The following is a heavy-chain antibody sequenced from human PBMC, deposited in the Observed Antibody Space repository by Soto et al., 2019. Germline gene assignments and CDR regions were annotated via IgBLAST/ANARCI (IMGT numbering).Heavy chain of an antibody. CDR2: INAGNGNT. Sequence: QVQLVQSGAEVKKPGASVKVSCKASGYTFTSYAMHWVRQAPGQRLEWMGWINAGNGNTKYSQKFQGRVTITRDTSASTAYMELSSLRSEDTAVYYCARDYYDSSGYPEIDYWGQGTLVTVSS. CDR1: GYTFTSYA. J-gene: IGHJ4*02. CDR3: ARDYYDSSGYPEIDY. D-gene: IGHD3-22*01. V-gene: IGHV1-3*01.